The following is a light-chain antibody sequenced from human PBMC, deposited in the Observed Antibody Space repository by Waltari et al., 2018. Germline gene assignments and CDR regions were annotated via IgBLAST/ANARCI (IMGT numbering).Light chain of an antibody. CDR1: NKYVGSYP. CDR2: GY. V-gene: IGLV1-44*01. CDR3: STWDRSLSGEV. J-gene: IGLJ3*02. Sequence: QSALTQEASVSGTVGQTVTLSCTGNNKYVGSYPVGWYQQISHGSPKTVISGYSLPSRIPGRFAGSKSGTTASLTISNLQPEDEGDYYCSTWDRSLSGEVFGGGTKLTVL.